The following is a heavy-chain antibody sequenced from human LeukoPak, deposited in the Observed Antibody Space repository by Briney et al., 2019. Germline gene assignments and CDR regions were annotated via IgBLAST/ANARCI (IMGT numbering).Heavy chain of an antibody. J-gene: IGHJ6*02. CDR1: GYSFTGYY. CDR2: INPNSGVT. V-gene: IGHV1-2*02. Sequence: ASVKVSCKASGYSFTGYYMHWGRQAPGQGLEWMGWINPNSGVTNYAHNFQGRVTMTGDTSISTAYMELSRLRSDDTAMYYCARVPTDTTVAPYYYYGLDVWGQGTTVTVSS. CDR3: ARVPTDTTVAPYYYYGLDV. D-gene: IGHD5-18*01.